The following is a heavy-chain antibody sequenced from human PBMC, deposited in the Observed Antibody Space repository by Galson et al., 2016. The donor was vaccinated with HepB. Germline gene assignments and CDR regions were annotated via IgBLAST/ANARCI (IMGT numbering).Heavy chain of an antibody. V-gene: IGHV3-48*02. CDR1: GFSFRNYG. CDR2: IRSSSNTI. J-gene: IGHJ6*02. D-gene: IGHD3-10*01. CDR3: ARGFGFGLGGKYGMDV. Sequence: SLRLSCAASGFSFRNYGMHWVRQAPGKGLEWVSYIRSSSNTIYYADSVKGRFTISRDNAKNSLFLQMKSLGDEDTAVYYCARGFGFGLGGKYGMDVGGQGTTVTVSS.